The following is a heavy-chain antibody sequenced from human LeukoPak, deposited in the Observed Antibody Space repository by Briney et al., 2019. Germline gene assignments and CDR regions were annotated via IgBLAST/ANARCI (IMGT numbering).Heavy chain of an antibody. Sequence: SETLSLTCAVYGGSFSGYYWSWTRQPPGEGLEWIGEINHSGSTNYNPSLKGRVTISGDTSKNQFSLKMSSVTAADTAVYYCARSGDYRFDPWGQGTLVTVSS. CDR2: INHSGST. CDR3: ARSGDYRFDP. CDR1: GGSFSGYY. D-gene: IGHD3-10*01. V-gene: IGHV4-34*01. J-gene: IGHJ5*02.